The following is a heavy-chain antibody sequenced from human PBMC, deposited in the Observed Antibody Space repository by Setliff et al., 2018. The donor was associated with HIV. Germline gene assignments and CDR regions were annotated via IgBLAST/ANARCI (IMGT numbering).Heavy chain of an antibody. V-gene: IGHV1-24*01. D-gene: IGHD3-22*01. CDR2: FDPEDGKT. CDR1: EYTLSELS. CDR3: TSSFRIFYYDSRTYSKWFDP. Sequence: VASVKVSCKVSEYTLSELSMHWVRQAPGKGLEWMGGFDPEDGKTIYAQKFQGRVTMTEDLSTETAYMKLSSLSSDDTAVYYCTSSFRIFYYDSRTYSKWFDPWGQGTLVTVSS. J-gene: IGHJ5*02.